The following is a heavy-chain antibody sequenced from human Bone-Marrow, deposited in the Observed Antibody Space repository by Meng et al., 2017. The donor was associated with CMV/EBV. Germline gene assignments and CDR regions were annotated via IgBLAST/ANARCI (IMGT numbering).Heavy chain of an antibody. Sequence: GESLKISCAASGFTFSDYYMSWIRQAPGKGLEWVSSISCSGSTIYYADSVKGRFTISRDNAKNPLYLQMNSLRAEDTAVYYYARGGRKGRFQQLGSVGWGYWGQGNLVTVSS. CDR2: ISCSGSTI. CDR1: GFTFSDYY. V-gene: IGHV3-11*04. CDR3: ARGGRKGRFQQLGSVGWGY. J-gene: IGHJ4*02. D-gene: IGHD6-13*01.